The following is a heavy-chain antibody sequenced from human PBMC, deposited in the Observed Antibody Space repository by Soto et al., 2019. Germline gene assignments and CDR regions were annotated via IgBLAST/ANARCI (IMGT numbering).Heavy chain of an antibody. Sequence: QVLLVESGGGVVQPGTSLRLSCAASGFTIGSYGMLWVRQAPGKGLEWVAGLWYDGDDKYYGDSVKGRLTISRDNSRNTLYLQMNSLRAEDTAVYYCVRGPYYGLYYFDSWGQGTLVTVSS. J-gene: IGHJ4*02. CDR3: VRGPYYGLYYFDS. CDR1: GFTIGSYG. V-gene: IGHV3-33*01. D-gene: IGHD3-10*01. CDR2: LWYDGDDK.